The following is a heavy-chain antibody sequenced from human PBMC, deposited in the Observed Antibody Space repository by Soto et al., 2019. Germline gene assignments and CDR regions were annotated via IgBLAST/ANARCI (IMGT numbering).Heavy chain of an antibody. D-gene: IGHD4-17*01. J-gene: IGHJ6*03. Sequence: QVQLVESGGGVVQPGRSLRLSCAASGFTFSSYGMHWVRQAPGKGLEWVAVIWYDGSNKYYADSVKGRFTISRDNSKNTLYLQMNSLRAEDTAVYYCARDLSTTSSGYMDVWGKGTTVTVSS. CDR1: GFTFSSYG. CDR2: IWYDGSNK. CDR3: ARDLSTTSSGYMDV. V-gene: IGHV3-33*01.